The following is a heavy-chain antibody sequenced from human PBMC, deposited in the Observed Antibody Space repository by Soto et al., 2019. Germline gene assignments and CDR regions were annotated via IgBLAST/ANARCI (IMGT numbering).Heavy chain of an antibody. D-gene: IGHD3-9*01. J-gene: IGHJ4*02. V-gene: IGHV1-18*01. CDR3: ARSQQRYSTPAGY. Sequence: QVQLVQSGAEVKKPGASVTVSCKASGYTFTSYDINWVRQAPGQGLEWMGGLSSYNGNTNYAQKFQGRGTMTTDTSTSTAYMELRSLRSDDTAVYYCARSQQRYSTPAGYWGRGTLVTVSS. CDR2: LSSYNGNT. CDR1: GYTFTSYD.